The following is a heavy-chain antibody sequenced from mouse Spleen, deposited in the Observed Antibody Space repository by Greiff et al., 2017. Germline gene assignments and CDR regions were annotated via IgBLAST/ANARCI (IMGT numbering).Heavy chain of an antibody. CDR3: ARSGTDWFAY. J-gene: IGHJ3*01. Sequence: QVQLKQPGAELVKPGASVKLSCKASGYTFTSYWMHWVKQRPGQGLEWIGMIHPNSGSTNYNEKFKSKATLTVDKSSSTAYMQLSSLTSEDSAVYYCARSGTDWFAYWGQGTLVTVSA. CDR1: GYTFTSYW. V-gene: IGHV1-64*01. CDR2: IHPNSGST. D-gene: IGHD4-1*01.